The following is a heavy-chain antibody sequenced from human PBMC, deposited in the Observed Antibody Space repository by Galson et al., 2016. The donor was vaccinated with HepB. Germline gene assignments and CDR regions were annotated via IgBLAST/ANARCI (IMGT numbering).Heavy chain of an antibody. J-gene: IGHJ4*02. V-gene: IGHV4-39*01. Sequence: ETLSLTCSVSGGSIWDSRYFWPWVRQPPGERPEWIGSINYVGTTFYGASLKSRVTLSMDTSRSQLSLKMRSVTAADTAMYYCARLEISGSGNFFDFWGQGLLVTVSS. CDR3: ARLEISGSGNFFDF. CDR2: INYVGTT. CDR1: GGSIWDSRYF. D-gene: IGHD3-10*01.